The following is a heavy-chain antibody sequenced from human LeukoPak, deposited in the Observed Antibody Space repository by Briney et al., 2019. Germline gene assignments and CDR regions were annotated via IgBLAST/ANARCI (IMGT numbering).Heavy chain of an antibody. CDR1: GGSISSNNW. CDR3: ARDDRQQLVYDY. CDR2: VYHSGST. D-gene: IGHD6-13*01. V-gene: IGHV4-4*02. J-gene: IGHJ4*02. Sequence: SETLSLTCAVSGGSISSNNWWSWVRQPPEKGLEWIGEVYHSGSTNYNPSLKSRVTILVDKSKNQFSLKLSSVTAADTAVYYCARDDRQQLVYDYWGQGTLVTVSS.